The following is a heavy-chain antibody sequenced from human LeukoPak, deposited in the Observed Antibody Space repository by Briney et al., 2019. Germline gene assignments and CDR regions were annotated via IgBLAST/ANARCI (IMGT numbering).Heavy chain of an antibody. CDR3: ARDAGFGGNSDYYYMDV. Sequence: GGSLRLSCAASGFTFSSYSMNWLRQAPGKGLEWVSYISSSSSTVYYADSVKGRFSISKDYAKNSLYLQMNSLRAEDTAVYFCARDAGFGGNSDYYYMDVWGKGTTVTVSS. CDR1: GFTFSSYS. J-gene: IGHJ6*03. V-gene: IGHV3-48*01. D-gene: IGHD4-23*01. CDR2: ISSSSSTV.